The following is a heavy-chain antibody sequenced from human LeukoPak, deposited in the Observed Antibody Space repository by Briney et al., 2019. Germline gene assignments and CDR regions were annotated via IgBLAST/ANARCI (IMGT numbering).Heavy chain of an antibody. CDR1: GFTVSSNY. Sequence: GGSLRLSCAASGFTVSSNYMSWVRQAPGKGLEWVPVIYSGGSTYYADSVKGRFTISRDNSKNTLYLQMNSLRAEDTAVYYCAYSSSWRKFDYWGQGTLVTVSS. V-gene: IGHV3-66*01. CDR2: IYSGGST. J-gene: IGHJ4*02. D-gene: IGHD6-13*01. CDR3: AYSSSWRKFDY.